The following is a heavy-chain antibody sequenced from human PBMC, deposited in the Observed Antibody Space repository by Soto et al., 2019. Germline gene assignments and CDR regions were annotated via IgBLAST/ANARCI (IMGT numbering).Heavy chain of an antibody. CDR2: INPSGDST. Sequence: QVQLVQSGAEVKKPGASVKVACKASGYTFTSYYMHWVRQAPGQGLEWMGIINPSGDSTSYAQKFQGRVTMTRDTSTSTVYMELSSLRSEDTAVYYCARVSSWSCFDYWGQGTLVTVSS. D-gene: IGHD6-13*01. CDR1: GYTFTSYY. J-gene: IGHJ4*02. CDR3: ARVSSWSCFDY. V-gene: IGHV1-46*01.